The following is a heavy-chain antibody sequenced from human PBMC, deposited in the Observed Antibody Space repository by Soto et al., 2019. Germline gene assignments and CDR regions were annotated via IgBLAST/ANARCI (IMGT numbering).Heavy chain of an antibody. CDR2: IYYSGST. CDR3: GTMGWQQAFHY. D-gene: IGHD2-15*01. CDR1: GESVGNGNGC. V-gene: IGHV4-61*01. Sequence: TGTGGGESVGNGNGCGKCMRQPPGKGLEWIGYIYYSGSTNYNPSLKSRVTMSVDTSKNQFSLKMRSLTAAETAVYYCGTMGWQQAFHYRGQGTLVSVSS. J-gene: IGHJ4*02.